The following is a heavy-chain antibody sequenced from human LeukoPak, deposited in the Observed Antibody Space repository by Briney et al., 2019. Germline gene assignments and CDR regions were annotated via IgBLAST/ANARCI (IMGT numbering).Heavy chain of an antibody. CDR1: GYTFTGYY. CDR2: INPNSGGT. Sequence: ASVKVSCKASGYTFTGYYMHWVRQAPGQGHEWMGWINPNSGGTNYAQKFQGRVTMTRDTSISSTYMELSRLKSDDTAVYYCVRDLGISGWYAPPLGYFDSWGQGTLVTVSS. CDR3: VRDLGISGWYAPPLGYFDS. V-gene: IGHV1-2*02. D-gene: IGHD6-19*01. J-gene: IGHJ4*02.